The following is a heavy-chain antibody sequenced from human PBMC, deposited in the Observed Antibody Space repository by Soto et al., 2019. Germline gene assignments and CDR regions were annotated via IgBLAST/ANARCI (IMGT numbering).Heavy chain of an antibody. Sequence: SETLSLTCTVSGGSISSHGYYWTWIRQHPEKGLELIGHILYSGSTYYNPSLKSRVTISADTSNNQFSLKLNSVTDADTAVFFCARGYSSSTWLVDYFDCWGQGTLVTVSS. J-gene: IGHJ4*02. CDR1: GGSISSHGYY. D-gene: IGHD6-13*01. CDR2: ILYSGST. V-gene: IGHV4-31*03. CDR3: ARGYSSSTWLVDYFDC.